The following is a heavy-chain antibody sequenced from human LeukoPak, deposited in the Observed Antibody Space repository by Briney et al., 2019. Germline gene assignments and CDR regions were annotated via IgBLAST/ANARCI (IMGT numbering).Heavy chain of an antibody. CDR3: VRVKGSYFDY. Sequence: GGSLRLSCAASGFPLSSYSINWVRQAPGKGLEWVSYISSSGSAVYYVDSVKGRFTVSRDNAKNSLFLQMNSPRAEDTAVYYCVRVKGSYFDYWGQEALVTVSS. J-gene: IGHJ4*02. CDR2: ISSSGSAV. CDR1: GFPLSSYS. V-gene: IGHV3-48*01. D-gene: IGHD2-15*01.